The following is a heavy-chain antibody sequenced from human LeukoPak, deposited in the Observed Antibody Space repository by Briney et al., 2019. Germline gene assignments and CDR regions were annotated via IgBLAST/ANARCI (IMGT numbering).Heavy chain of an antibody. CDR2: IHYGGAT. J-gene: IGHJ4*02. CDR3: ASLRLGELSPIDF. V-gene: IGHV4-39*01. Sequence: SETLSLTCTVSGGSFSSSTYYWGWIRQPPGKGLEWIGSIHYGGATYYNPSLKSRVTISVDASKNQSSLKLKSVTAADTAVYYCASLRLGELSPIDFWGQGTLVTVSS. D-gene: IGHD3-16*02. CDR1: GGSFSSSTYY.